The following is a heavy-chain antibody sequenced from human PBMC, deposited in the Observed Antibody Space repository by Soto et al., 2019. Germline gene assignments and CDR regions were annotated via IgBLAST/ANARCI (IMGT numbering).Heavy chain of an antibody. Sequence: GGSLRLSCAASGFTFTNYRIHWVRQAPGKGLVWVARINSDGTRINYADSVKGRFTISRDNAKNTVFLQMNSLRDEDSAVYFCARAGDWNYVQDFWGQGTLVTVSS. D-gene: IGHD1-7*01. CDR2: INSDGTRI. V-gene: IGHV3-74*01. CDR1: GFTFTNYR. CDR3: ARAGDWNYVQDF. J-gene: IGHJ4*02.